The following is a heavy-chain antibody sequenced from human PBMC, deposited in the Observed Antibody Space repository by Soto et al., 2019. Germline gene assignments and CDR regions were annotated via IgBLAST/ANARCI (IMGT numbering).Heavy chain of an antibody. Sequence: GGSLRLSCGASGFTFSVYAMTWVRQAPGKGLEWVSAISGNGGSTYYADSVKGRFTISRDNSRSTLHLQMNSLRVEDTAVYYCAKDRTFGPPLVRFDSWGQGTLVTVSS. CDR3: AKDRTFGPPLVRFDS. V-gene: IGHV3-23*01. CDR1: GFTFSVYA. J-gene: IGHJ4*02. D-gene: IGHD6-6*01. CDR2: ISGNGGST.